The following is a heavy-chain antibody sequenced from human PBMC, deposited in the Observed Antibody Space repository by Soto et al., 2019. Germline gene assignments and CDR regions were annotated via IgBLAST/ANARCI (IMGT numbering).Heavy chain of an antibody. CDR1: GFTFSSYA. CDR2: ISGSGGST. CDR3: AKAVGNSYYDFWSGYQLYYYYYYGMDV. Sequence: PGGSLRLSCAASGFTFSSYAMSWVRQAPGKGLEWVSAISGSGGSTYYADSVKGRFTISRDNSKNTLYLQMNSLRAEDTAVYYCAKAVGNSYYDFWSGYQLYYYYYYGMDVWGQGTTVTVAS. D-gene: IGHD3-3*01. J-gene: IGHJ6*02. V-gene: IGHV3-23*01.